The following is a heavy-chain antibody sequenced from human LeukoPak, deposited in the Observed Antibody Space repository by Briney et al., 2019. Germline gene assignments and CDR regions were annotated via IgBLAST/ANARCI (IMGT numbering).Heavy chain of an antibody. J-gene: IGHJ3*02. Sequence: ASVKVSCKASGYTFTGYYMHWVRQAPGQGLEWMGWINPNSGGTNYAQKFQGRVTMTRDTSISTAYMELSRLRSDDTAVYYCAREGRGYCSSTSCYSAFDIWGQGTMVTVSS. CDR1: GYTFTGYY. CDR3: AREGRGYCSSTSCYSAFDI. CDR2: INPNSGGT. D-gene: IGHD2-2*02. V-gene: IGHV1-2*02.